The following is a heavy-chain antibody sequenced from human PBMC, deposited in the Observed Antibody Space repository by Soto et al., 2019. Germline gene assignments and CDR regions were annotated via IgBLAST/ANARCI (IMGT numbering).Heavy chain of an antibody. CDR2: INHSGST. V-gene: IGHV4-34*01. CDR3: ARGRLRRISLYYYGMDV. CDR1: GGSFSGYY. Sequence: SETLSLTCAVYGGSFSGYYWSWIRQPPGKGLEWIGEINHSGSTNYNPSLKSRVTISVDTYKNQFSLKMSSVTAADTAVYYCARGRLRRISLYYYGMDVWGQGTTVTVSS. J-gene: IGHJ6*02.